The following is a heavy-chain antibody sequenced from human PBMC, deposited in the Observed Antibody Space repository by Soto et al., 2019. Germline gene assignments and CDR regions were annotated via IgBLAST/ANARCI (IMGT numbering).Heavy chain of an antibody. D-gene: IGHD2-2*01. CDR3: ASGGRYCSSTSCYPGYYYYGMDV. V-gene: IGHV1-69*06. CDR1: GGTFSSYA. CDR2: IIPIFGTA. Sequence: SVKVSCKASGGTFSSYAISWVRQAPGQGLEWMGGIIPIFGTANYAQKFQGRVTITADKSTSTAYMELSSLRSEDTAVYYCASGGRYCSSTSCYPGYYYYGMDVWGQGTTVTVS. J-gene: IGHJ6*02.